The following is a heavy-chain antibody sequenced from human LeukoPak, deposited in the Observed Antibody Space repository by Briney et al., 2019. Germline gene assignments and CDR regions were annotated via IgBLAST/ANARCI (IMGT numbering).Heavy chain of an antibody. D-gene: IGHD2-21*02. V-gene: IGHV6-1*01. Sequence: SQTLSLTCAISGDSVSCNSAAWNWIRQSPSRGLEWLGRTYYRSKWYNDYAVSVKSRITINPDTSKNQFSLQLNSVTPEDTAVNYCARWMVTAIPGDAFDIWGQGTMVTVSS. CDR2: TYYRSKWYN. CDR1: GDSVSCNSAA. J-gene: IGHJ3*02. CDR3: ARWMVTAIPGDAFDI.